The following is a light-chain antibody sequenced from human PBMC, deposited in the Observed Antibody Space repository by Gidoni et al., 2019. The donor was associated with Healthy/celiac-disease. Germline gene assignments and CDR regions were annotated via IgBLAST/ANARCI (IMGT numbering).Light chain of an antibody. J-gene: IGKJ1*01. Sequence: DIVMTQSPDSLAVSLGERATINCKSSQSVLYSSNNKNYLAWYKQKPGQPPKLLIYWASTRESGVPDRFSGSGPGTDFTLTISSLQAEDVAVYYFQQYYSTPRTFGQGTKVEIK. V-gene: IGKV4-1*01. CDR1: QSVLYSSNNKNY. CDR3: QQYYSTPRT. CDR2: WAS.